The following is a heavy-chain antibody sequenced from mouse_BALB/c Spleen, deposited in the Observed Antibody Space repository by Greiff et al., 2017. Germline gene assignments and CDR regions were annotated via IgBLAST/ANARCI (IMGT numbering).Heavy chain of an antibody. CDR3: TRDTTVYYAMDY. CDR1: GFTFSSYT. V-gene: IGHV5-6-4*01. D-gene: IGHD1-1*01. Sequence: EVQRVESGGGLVKPGGSLKLSCAASGFTFSSYTMSWVRQTPEKRLEWVATISSGGSYTYYPDSVKGRFTISRDNAKNTLYLQMSSLKSEDTAMYYCTRDTTVYYAMDYWGQGTSVTVSS. J-gene: IGHJ4*01. CDR2: ISSGGSYT.